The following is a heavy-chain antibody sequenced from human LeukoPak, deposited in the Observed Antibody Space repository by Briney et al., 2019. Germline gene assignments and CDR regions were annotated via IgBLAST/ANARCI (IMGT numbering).Heavy chain of an antibody. CDR1: GFTFSSYG. D-gene: IGHD7-27*01. CDR3: AKDHPGYFDY. J-gene: IGHJ4*02. CDR2: ISYDGSNK. V-gene: IGHV3-30*18. Sequence: GGSLRLSCAASGFTFSSYGMHWVRQASGKGLEWVAVISYDGSNKYYADSVKGRFTISRDNSKNTLYLQMNSLRAEDTAVYYCAKDHPGYFDYWGQGTLVTVSS.